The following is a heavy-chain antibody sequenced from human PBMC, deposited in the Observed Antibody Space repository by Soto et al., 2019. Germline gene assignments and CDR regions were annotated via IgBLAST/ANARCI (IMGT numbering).Heavy chain of an antibody. CDR2: FYYSGST. CDR1: GGSISSYY. Sequence: LSLTCTVSGGSISSYYWSWIRQPPGKGLEWIGYFYYSGSTNYNPSLQGRVTVSVDTSKNQFSLKLSSVTAADTAVYYCARGTLTSYFDYWGQGTLVTVSS. J-gene: IGHJ4*02. CDR3: ARGTLTSYFDY. V-gene: IGHV4-59*01.